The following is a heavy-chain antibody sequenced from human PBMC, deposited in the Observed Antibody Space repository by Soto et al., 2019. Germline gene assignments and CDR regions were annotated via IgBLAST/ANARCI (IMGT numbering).Heavy chain of an antibody. V-gene: IGHV3-23*01. J-gene: IGHJ1*01. Sequence: LRLSCAASGFTFSSYAMSWVRQAPGKGLEWVSAISGSCGSTYYADSVKGRFTISRDNSKNTLYLQMNSLRAEDTAVYYCAKDTGSGDFQHWGQGTLVTVSS. CDR2: ISGSCGST. CDR3: AKDTGSGDFQH. CDR1: GFTFSSYA. D-gene: IGHD6-19*01.